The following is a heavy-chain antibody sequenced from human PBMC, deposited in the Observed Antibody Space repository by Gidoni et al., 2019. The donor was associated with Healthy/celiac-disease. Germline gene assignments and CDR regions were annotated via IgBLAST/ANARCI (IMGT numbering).Heavy chain of an antibody. V-gene: IGHV4-39*01. Sequence: QLQLQESGPGLVKPSETLSLTCTVPGGSISSRRYYWGWIRPPPGKGLEWLGSIYYSGSTYYNPSLKSRVTISVDTSKNQFSLKLSSVTAADTAVYYCAIGPGGDWSGYESGYYYYYGMDVWGQGTTVTVSS. CDR1: GGSISSRRYY. CDR3: AIGPGGDWSGYESGYYYYYGMDV. D-gene: IGHD3-3*01. CDR2: IYYSGST. J-gene: IGHJ6*02.